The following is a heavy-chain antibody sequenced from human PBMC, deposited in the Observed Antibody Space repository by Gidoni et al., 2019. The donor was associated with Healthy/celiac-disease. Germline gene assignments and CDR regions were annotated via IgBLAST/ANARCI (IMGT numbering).Heavy chain of an antibody. V-gene: IGHV4-34*01. CDR2: INHSGST. D-gene: IGHD6-13*01. CDR1: GGSFSGYY. CDR3: ARGSGIAAPRRYFDL. Sequence: QVQLQQWGAGLLEPSETLSLTCAVYGGSFSGYYWSWIRQPPGKGLEWIGEINHSGSTNYNPSLKSRVTISGDTSKNQFSLKLSSVTAADTAVYYCARGSGIAAPRRYFDLWGRGTLVTVSS. J-gene: IGHJ2*01.